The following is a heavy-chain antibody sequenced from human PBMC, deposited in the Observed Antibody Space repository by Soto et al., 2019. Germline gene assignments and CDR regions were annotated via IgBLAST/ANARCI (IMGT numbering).Heavy chain of an antibody. Sequence: NHSETLSLTCTVAGGSISSYYWSWIRQPPGKGLEWIGYIYYSGSTNYNPSLKSRVTISVDTSKNQFSLKLSSVTAADTAVYYCARDSFRSSSWYVGYYYYGMDVWGQGTTVTVSS. V-gene: IGHV4-59*01. D-gene: IGHD6-13*01. J-gene: IGHJ6*02. CDR3: ARDSFRSSSWYVGYYYYGMDV. CDR1: GGSISSYY. CDR2: IYYSGST.